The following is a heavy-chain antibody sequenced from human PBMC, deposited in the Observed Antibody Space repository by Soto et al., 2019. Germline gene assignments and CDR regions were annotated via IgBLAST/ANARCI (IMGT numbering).Heavy chain of an antibody. CDR3: AKRGRQWLVTSGFNY. CDR1: GFTFSDYA. J-gene: IGHJ4*02. V-gene: IGHV3-30*18. Sequence: VQLVESGGGVVQPGRSLRLSCAASGFTFSDYAMHWVRQAPGKGLEWVAVVSHDGRNTHYADSVKGRFTISRDSSKNTVSLEMTSLRAEDKAVYSCAKRGRQWLVTSGFNYWGQGAVVTVSS. D-gene: IGHD6-19*01. CDR2: VSHDGRNT.